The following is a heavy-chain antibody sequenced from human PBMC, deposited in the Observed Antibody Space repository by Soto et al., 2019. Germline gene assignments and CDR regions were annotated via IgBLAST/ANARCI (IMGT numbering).Heavy chain of an antibody. V-gene: IGHV4-39*02. CDR3: AGGGEMASSEVLDFDV. CDR1: GGSLSSSDNF. J-gene: IGHJ3*01. D-gene: IGHD6-19*01. Sequence: QLQLQESGPGLVKPSETLSLTCVVSGGSLSSSDNFWGWIRQRPGTGLECIGTIYYSGKTYYNPSLESRLTISADRSKNHISLNLTSVTAADTVMYYCAGGGEMASSEVLDFDVWGQGTRVTVSS. CDR2: IYYSGKT.